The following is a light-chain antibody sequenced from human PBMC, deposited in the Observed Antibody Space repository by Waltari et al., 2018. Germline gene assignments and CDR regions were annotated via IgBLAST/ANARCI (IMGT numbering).Light chain of an antibody. CDR3: QQRSNWPRT. J-gene: IGKJ1*01. V-gene: IGKV3-11*01. CDR2: SAS. CDR1: QSVTNS. Sequence: EIVLTQSPDTLSLSPGERATLSCRASQSVTNSLAWYQQKPGQAPRLLIYSASNRATGVPARFSGSGSGTDFTLTISSLEPEDFAFYYCQQRSNWPRTFGQGTKVEIK.